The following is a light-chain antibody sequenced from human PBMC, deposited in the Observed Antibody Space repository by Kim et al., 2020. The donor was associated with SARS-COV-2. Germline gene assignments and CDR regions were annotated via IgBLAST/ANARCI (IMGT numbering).Light chain of an antibody. CDR2: RDS. Sequence: SYELTQPLSVSVALGQTARMTCGGDNIEKRNVHWYQQRPGQAPILVIYRDSKRPSGIPERVSGSNSGNTATLTISRVQAGDEADYYCPVWDGRAVVFGGG. CDR1: NIEKRN. J-gene: IGLJ2*01. V-gene: IGLV3-9*01. CDR3: PVWDGRAVV.